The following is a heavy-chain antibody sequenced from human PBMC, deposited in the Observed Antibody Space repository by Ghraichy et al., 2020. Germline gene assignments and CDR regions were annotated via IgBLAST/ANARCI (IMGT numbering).Heavy chain of an antibody. CDR2: TYYRSKWYN. CDR1: GDSVSSNSAA. CDR3: ARSTTVVNGDYFDN. D-gene: IGHD4-23*01. V-gene: IGHV6-1*01. J-gene: IGHJ4*02. Sequence: SQTLSLTCAISGDSVSSNSAAWNWIRQYPSRGLECQGRTYYRSKWYNDYAVSEKSRMSINPDTSKNQFSLQLKSLTPEDTAVYFCARSTTVVNGDYFDNWCQVSLVTVSS.